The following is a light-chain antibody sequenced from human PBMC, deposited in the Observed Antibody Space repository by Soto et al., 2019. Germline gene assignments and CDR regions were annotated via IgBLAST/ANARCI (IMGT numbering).Light chain of an antibody. CDR2: AAS. V-gene: IGKV1-6*02. J-gene: IGKJ4*01. CDR1: QGIRND. Sequence: TQSPPYLSTSVGDRVTITCRASQGIRNDLSWYQQKPGKAPKLLIYAASSLQSGVPSRFSGSGSGTDFTLTISSLEPEDFAVYYCQQRSNWLTFGGGTKVDIK. CDR3: QQRSNWLT.